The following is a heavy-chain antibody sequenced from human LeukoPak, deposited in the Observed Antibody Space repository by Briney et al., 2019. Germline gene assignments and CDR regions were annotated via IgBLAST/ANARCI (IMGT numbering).Heavy chain of an antibody. D-gene: IGHD6-19*01. CDR2: IYYSGSI. J-gene: IGHJ4*02. CDR3: ARVVARPENIAVAGTGRFYFDY. CDR1: GGPIRSSSYY. V-gene: IGHV4-39*07. Sequence: SETLSLTCTVSGGPIRSSSYYWGWIRQPPVKGLEWIGSIYYSGSIYYNPSLKGRVTISVDTSKNQFSLKLSSVTAADTAVYYCARVVARPENIAVAGTGRFYFDYWGQGTLVTVSS.